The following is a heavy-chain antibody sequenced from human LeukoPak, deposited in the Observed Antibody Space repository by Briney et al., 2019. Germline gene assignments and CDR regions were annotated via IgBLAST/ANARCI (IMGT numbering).Heavy chain of an antibody. V-gene: IGHV3-9*01. CDR1: GFTFDDYA. CDR2: ISWNSGSI. J-gene: IGHJ3*02. CDR3: AKDIAPYDYVWGSYRSGTFDI. Sequence: GGSLRLSCAASGFTFDDYAMHWVRQAPGKGLEWVSGISWNSGSIGYADSVKGRFTISRDNAKNSLYLQMNSLRAEDTALYYCAKDIAPYDYVWGSYRSGTFDIWGQGTMVTVSS. D-gene: IGHD3-16*02.